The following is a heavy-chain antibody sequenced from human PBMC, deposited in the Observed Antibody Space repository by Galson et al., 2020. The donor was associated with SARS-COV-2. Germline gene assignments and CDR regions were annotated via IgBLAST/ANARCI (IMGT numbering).Heavy chain of an antibody. V-gene: IGHV3-73*01. D-gene: IGHD1-26*01. J-gene: IGHJ2*01. Sequence: GESLKISCAGSGFTFSGSAIHWVRQASGKGLEWVGLIRSKGNNYAPAYAASVKGRFTISRDDSKNTAYLQMSSLKTEDTAVYYCTRNVVGATIGGYFDLWGRGTLVTVSS. CDR2: IRSKGNNYAP. CDR1: GFTFSGSA. CDR3: TRNVVGATIGGYFDL.